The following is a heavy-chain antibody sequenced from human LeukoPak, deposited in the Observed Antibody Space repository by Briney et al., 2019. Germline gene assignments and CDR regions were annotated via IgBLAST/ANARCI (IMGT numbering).Heavy chain of an antibody. CDR2: IIPIFGTA. CDR1: GGTFSSYA. J-gene: IGHJ4*02. V-gene: IGHV1-69*05. Sequence: ASVKVSCKASGGTFSSYAISWVRQAPGQGLEWMGGIIPIFGTANYAQKFQGRVTITTDESTSTAYMELSSLRSEDTAVYYCAREANFPSWYFDYWGQGTLVTVSS. D-gene: IGHD4/OR15-4a*01. CDR3: AREANFPSWYFDY.